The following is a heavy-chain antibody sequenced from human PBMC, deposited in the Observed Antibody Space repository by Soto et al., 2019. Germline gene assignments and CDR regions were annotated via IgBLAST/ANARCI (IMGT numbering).Heavy chain of an antibody. V-gene: IGHV3-13*01. CDR1: GFAFSSYD. CDR3: ARGSTGYYFDY. J-gene: IGHJ4*02. CDR2: IGTAGDT. Sequence: PGGSLRLSCAASGFAFSSYDMHWVRQATGKGLEWVSAIGTAGDTYYPGSVKGRFTISRENAKDSLYLQMNSLRAGDTAVYYCARGSTGYYFDYWGQGTPVTVSS.